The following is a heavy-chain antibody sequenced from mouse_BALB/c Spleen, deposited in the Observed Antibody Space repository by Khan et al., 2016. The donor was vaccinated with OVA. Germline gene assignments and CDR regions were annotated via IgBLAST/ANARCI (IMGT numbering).Heavy chain of an antibody. CDR3: ARNSYGYDLTY. CDR2: IWSGGST. V-gene: IGHV2-4-1*01. D-gene: IGHD2-14*01. Sequence: QVQLKQSGPGLVQPSQSLSITCTVSGFSLTTYGVHWVRQSPGKGLEWLGVIWSGGSTDYNAAFISRLSISKDKSKSQVFFKMNSLQADDTAIYYCARNSYGYDLTYWGQGTLVTVSA. CDR1: GFSLTTYG. J-gene: IGHJ3*01.